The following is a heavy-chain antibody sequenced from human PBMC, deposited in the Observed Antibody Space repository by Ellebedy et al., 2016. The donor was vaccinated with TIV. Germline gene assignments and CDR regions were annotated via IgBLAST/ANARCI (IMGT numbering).Heavy chain of an antibody. D-gene: IGHD2-2*03. CDR3: ARGGYCSSTSCYEIDY. V-gene: IGHV1-2*02. Sequence: AASVNVSCKASGYTFTGHFLHWVRQAPGQGLQWMGCINPNSGDTNYAQKFQGRVTITTDTSISTAYMELSRLRSDDTAVYYCARGGYCSSTSCYEIDYWGQGTLVTVSS. J-gene: IGHJ4*02. CDR1: GYTFTGHF. CDR2: INPNSGDT.